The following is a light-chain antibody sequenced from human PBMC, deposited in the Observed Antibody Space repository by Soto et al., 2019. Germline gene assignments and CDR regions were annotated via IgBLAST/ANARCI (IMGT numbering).Light chain of an antibody. J-gene: IGKJ2*01. CDR3: QQYNKWPPYT. CDR1: QSVSSN. CDR2: GAS. Sequence: EIVMTQSPANLSVSPGERATLSCRASQSVSSNLAWYQQKPGQGPRLLIYGASTRATSIPARFSGSGSGTEFTLTINSLQSEDFAVYYCQQYNKWPPYTFVQGTKLESK. V-gene: IGKV3-15*01.